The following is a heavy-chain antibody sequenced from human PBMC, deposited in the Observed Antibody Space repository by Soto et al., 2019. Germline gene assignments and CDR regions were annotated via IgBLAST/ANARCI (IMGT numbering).Heavy chain of an antibody. CDR3: SRHQEGRSMVFSGMDV. Sequence: PWCSLRLSCAASGFTLSGSDIHWVRQASGTGLEWVGRIRTKSNDFATSYAESVRGRFTISRDDSDNTSSLQMSSLKTEDTAIYYCSRHQEGRSMVFSGMDVWGQGTTVTVSS. V-gene: IGHV3-73*01. CDR2: IRTKSNDFAT. CDR1: GFTLSGSD. D-gene: IGHD3-10*01. J-gene: IGHJ6*02.